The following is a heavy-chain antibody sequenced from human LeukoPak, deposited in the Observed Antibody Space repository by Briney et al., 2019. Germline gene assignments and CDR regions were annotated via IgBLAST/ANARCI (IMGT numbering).Heavy chain of an antibody. J-gene: IGHJ4*02. CDR1: GFAVTDYV. D-gene: IGHD1-26*01. Sequence: GGSLRLSCAASGFAVTDYVMTWVRQAPGKGLEWVSSISASGAMTYYADSVKGRFTVSRDNSKSSLYLQMNSLTAADTAVYYCAKDRSIGTYYTFDHWGQGTLVTVSS. CDR3: AKDRSIGTYYTFDH. CDR2: ISASGAMT. V-gene: IGHV3-23*01.